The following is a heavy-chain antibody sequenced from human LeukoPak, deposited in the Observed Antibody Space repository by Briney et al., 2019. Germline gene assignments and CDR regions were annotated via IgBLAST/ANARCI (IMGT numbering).Heavy chain of an antibody. CDR3: ARDYGSGMDV. D-gene: IGHD3-10*01. Sequence: GGSLRLSCAASGFTFSSYSMNWVRQAPGKGLEWVSSISSGSSYIYYADSVKGRFTISRDNAKNSLYLQMNSLRAEDTAVYYCARDYGSGMDVWGQGTTVTVSS. CDR2: ISSGSSYI. CDR1: GFTFSSYS. V-gene: IGHV3-21*01. J-gene: IGHJ6*02.